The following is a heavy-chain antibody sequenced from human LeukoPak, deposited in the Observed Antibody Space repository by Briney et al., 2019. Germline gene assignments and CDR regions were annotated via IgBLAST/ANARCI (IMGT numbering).Heavy chain of an antibody. Sequence: SQTLSLTCTVSGGSISSGGYYWSWIRQHPGKGLEWIGYIYYGGSTYYNPSLKSRVTISVDTSKNQFSLKLSSVTAADTAVYYCARRGDYVWGSYRYSAFDIWGQGTMVTVSS. CDR1: GGSISSGGYY. CDR2: IYYGGST. V-gene: IGHV4-31*03. CDR3: ARRGDYVWGSYRYSAFDI. D-gene: IGHD3-16*02. J-gene: IGHJ3*02.